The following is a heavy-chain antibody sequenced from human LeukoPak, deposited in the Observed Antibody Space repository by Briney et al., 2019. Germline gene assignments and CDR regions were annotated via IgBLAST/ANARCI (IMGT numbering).Heavy chain of an antibody. Sequence: PGGSLRLSCAASGFTFRSYGMHWVRQAPGRGLEWVAVIWYEGSDKHYADSVKGRFTISRDNSKNTLYLQLNSLRAEDTAVYYCARVRYYYDSSGYYGDYWGQGTLVTVSS. CDR2: IWYEGSDK. D-gene: IGHD3-22*01. CDR1: GFTFRSYG. J-gene: IGHJ4*02. CDR3: ARVRYYYDSSGYYGDY. V-gene: IGHV3-33*01.